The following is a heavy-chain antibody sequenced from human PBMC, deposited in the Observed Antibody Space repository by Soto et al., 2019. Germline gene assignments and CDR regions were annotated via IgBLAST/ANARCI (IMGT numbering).Heavy chain of an antibody. Sequence: PGESLKISCKGSGYNFSSQWIAWVRQKPGKGLEWMGIVYPGDAETRYSPSFQGQVTMSADKSIDTAYLQWSSLKASDTAIYYCANSEVLEILYPETMLTVS. CDR3: ANSEVLEI. CDR2: VYPGDAET. V-gene: IGHV5-51*01. J-gene: IGHJ3*02. CDR1: GYNFSSQW.